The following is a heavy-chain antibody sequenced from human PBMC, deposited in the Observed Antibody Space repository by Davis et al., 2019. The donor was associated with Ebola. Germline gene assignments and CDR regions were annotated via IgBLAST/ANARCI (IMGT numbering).Heavy chain of an antibody. CDR2: IYYSGST. CDR1: GGSISSYY. CDR3: ARVGFPRWYYYGMDV. J-gene: IGHJ6*02. V-gene: IGHV4-59*01. Sequence: GSLRLSCTVSGGSISSYYWSWIRQPPGKGLEWIGYIYYSGSTNYNPSLKSRVTISVDTSKNQFSLKLSSVTAADTAVYYCARVGFPRWYYYGMDVWGQGTTVTVSS.